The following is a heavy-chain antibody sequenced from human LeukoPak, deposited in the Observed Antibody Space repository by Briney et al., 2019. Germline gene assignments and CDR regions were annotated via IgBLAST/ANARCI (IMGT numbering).Heavy chain of an antibody. CDR2: IIPIFGST. CDR3: ARVGRSRGALPNFYYYMDV. D-gene: IGHD1-26*01. V-gene: IGHV1-69*05. Sequence: ASVKVSCKASGDIFNSYSVSWVRQAPGQGLEWMGGIIPIFGSTNYAQKFEGRVTITTDQSTTTVYMELTSLTSEDTAVYYCARVGRSRGALPNFYYYMDVWGKGTTVTVSS. CDR1: GDIFNSYS. J-gene: IGHJ6*03.